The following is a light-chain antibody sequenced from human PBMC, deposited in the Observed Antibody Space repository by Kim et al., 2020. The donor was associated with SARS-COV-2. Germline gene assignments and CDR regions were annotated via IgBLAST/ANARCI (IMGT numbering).Light chain of an antibody. J-gene: IGKJ2*03. Sequence: DIVMTQSPDSLAVSLGERATPNCKSSQTVLYNSNNKNYLAWYQQKPGQAPKLLIYWASIRESGVSDRFSGSGSETDFTLTISSLQAEDVAVYYCQQDYSTAPSFGQGTKLEI. CDR3: QQDYSTAPS. V-gene: IGKV4-1*01. CDR1: QTVLYNSNNKNY. CDR2: WAS.